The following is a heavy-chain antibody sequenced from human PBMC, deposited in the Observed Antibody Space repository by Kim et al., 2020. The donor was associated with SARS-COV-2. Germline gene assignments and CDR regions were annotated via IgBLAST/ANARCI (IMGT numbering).Heavy chain of an antibody. Sequence: GSLRLSCAASGFTFSSYAMHWVRQAPGKGLEWVAVISYDGSNKYYADSVKGRFTISRDNSKNTLYLQMNSLRAEDTAVYYCARDRGSYCSGGSCYIDYWG. CDR2: ISYDGSNK. CDR1: GFTFSSYA. V-gene: IGHV3-30*04. D-gene: IGHD2-15*01. CDR3: ARDRGSYCSGGSCYIDY. J-gene: IGHJ4*03.